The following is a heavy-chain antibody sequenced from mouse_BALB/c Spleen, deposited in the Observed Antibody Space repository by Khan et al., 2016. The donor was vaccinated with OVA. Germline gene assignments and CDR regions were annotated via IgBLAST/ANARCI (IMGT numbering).Heavy chain of an antibody. J-gene: IGHJ4*01. CDR2: IWSDGSA. CDR1: GFSLTNYG. V-gene: IGHV2-6-1*01. D-gene: IGHD2-10*01. CDR3: ARQPYYHYYIMDY. Sequence: VKLEESGPGLVAPSQSLSITCTISGFSLTNYGVHWVRQPPGKGLEWLVVIWSDGSATYNSALKSRLSISKDNSKKQVFLKMNSLQTDDTAMYYCARQPYYHYYIMDYWGQGTSVTVSS.